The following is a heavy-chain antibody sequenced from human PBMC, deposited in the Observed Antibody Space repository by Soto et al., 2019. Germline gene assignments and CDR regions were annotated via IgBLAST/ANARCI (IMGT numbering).Heavy chain of an antibody. CDR2: ISGSGGST. Sequence: EVQLLESGGGLVQPGGSLRLSCAASGFTFSSYAMSWVRQAPGKGLEWVSAISGSGGSTNYADSVKGRFTISRDNSKNTLYLQMNSLRAEDTAVYYCAKDLLYWNSFDYWGQGTLVTVSS. CDR1: GFTFSSYA. CDR3: AKDLLYWNSFDY. J-gene: IGHJ4*02. D-gene: IGHD1-7*01. V-gene: IGHV3-23*01.